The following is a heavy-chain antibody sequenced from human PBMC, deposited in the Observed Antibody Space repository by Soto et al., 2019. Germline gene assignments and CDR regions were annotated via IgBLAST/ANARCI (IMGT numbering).Heavy chain of an antibody. CDR3: AIQDCTNDVCLEAAVTVGGALEY. Sequence: EVQLVESGGGLVQPGAALRLSCAASGFTFTKYWMHWVRLAPGKGPVWVSYISSDGTTTDYADSVKGRFTISRDNANNMLDLQMDSLRVEDTAVYYCAIQDCTNDVCLEAAVTVGGALEYWGQGAQVTVSS. V-gene: IGHV3-74*01. J-gene: IGHJ4*02. CDR1: GFTFTKYW. D-gene: IGHD2-8*01. CDR2: ISSDGTTT.